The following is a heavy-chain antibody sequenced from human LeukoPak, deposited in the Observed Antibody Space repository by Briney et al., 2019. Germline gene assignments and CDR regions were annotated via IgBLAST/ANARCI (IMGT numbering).Heavy chain of an antibody. J-gene: IGHJ4*02. Sequence: SETLSLTCTVSGGSISSSSYSWGWIRQSPGKGLEWIGTIYHSGRTYYIPSLRTRVTISVDTSKNQFSLQLISESAADTAVYYCARHGGAYSFDCWGQGTLVTVSS. D-gene: IGHD2-21*01. CDR1: GGSISSSSYS. V-gene: IGHV4-39*01. CDR3: ARHGGAYSFDC. CDR2: IYHSGRT.